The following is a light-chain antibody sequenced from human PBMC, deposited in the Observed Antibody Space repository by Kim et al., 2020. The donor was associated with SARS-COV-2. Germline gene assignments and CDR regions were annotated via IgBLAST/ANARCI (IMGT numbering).Light chain of an antibody. V-gene: IGKV1-33*01. CDR1: QHIHSY. J-gene: IGKJ3*01. Sequence: DIQMTQSPPSLSASVGDRVTITCQASQHIHSYLNWYQQKPGKAPELLIYDASNLEAGVPSRFTGSGSGTHFTFTISSLQPEDIATYYCQQYSNIPLTGGPGTRVDIK. CDR2: DAS. CDR3: QQYSNIPLT.